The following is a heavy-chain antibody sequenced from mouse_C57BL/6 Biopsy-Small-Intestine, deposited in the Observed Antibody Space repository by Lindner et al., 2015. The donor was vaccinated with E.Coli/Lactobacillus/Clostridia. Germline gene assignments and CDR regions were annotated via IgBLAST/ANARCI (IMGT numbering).Heavy chain of an antibody. CDR2: MNPGAGST. Sequence: KVSCKASGYTITSYYIHWVRQAPGQGLEWMGIMNPGAGSTRYAQKLQGRLTMTRDTSTSTVYMELSSLRSEDTAVYFCARGDKAPYSSGWYGEDAIYYFDYWGQGTLVTVSS. CDR1: GYTITSYY. D-gene: IGHD1-1*01. J-gene: IGHJ2*01. V-gene: IGHV1S12*01. CDR3: ARGDKAPYSSGWYGEDAIYYFDY.